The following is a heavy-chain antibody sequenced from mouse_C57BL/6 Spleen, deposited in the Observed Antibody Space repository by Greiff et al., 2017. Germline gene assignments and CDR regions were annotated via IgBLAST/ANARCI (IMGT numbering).Heavy chain of an antibody. CDR1: GFTFSDSG. D-gene: IGHD2-12*01. J-gene: IGHJ2*01. V-gene: IGHV5-17*01. CDR2: ISSGSSTI. CDR3: ARGHYRNYFDY. Sequence: EVKLVESGGGLVKPGGSLKLSCAASGFTFSDSGMHWVRQAPEKGLEWVAYISSGSSTIYYADTVKGRFTISSDNAKNTLFLQMTSLRSEDTAMEYCARGHYRNYFDYWGQGTTLTVSS.